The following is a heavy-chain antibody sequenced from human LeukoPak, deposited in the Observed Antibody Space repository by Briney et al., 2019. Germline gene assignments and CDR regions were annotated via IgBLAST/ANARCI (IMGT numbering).Heavy chain of an antibody. CDR1: GGSFSYYY. D-gene: IGHD3-22*01. Sequence: PSETLSLTCAVYGGSFSYYYWSWIRQPPGKTLEWIGEINHSGSTNYNPSLKSRVTISVDTSKNQFSLKLSSVTAADTAVYYCARHIRHYYDSSGYYGYFQHWGQGTLVTVSS. V-gene: IGHV4-34*01. CDR3: ARHIRHYYDSSGYYGYFQH. J-gene: IGHJ1*01. CDR2: INHSGST.